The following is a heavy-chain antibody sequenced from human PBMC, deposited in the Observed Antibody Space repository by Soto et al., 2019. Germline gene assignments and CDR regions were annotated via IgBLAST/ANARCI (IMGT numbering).Heavy chain of an antibody. CDR1: GFTFSGST. CDR2: IRSKANDYAT. CDR3: TGGYCTGGTCYSGYFQH. J-gene: IGHJ1*01. D-gene: IGHD2-15*01. Sequence: EVQLVQSGGGLVQPGGSLKLSCAASGFTFSGSTVHWVRQASGEGLQWVGRIRSKANDYATTYIASVKVRFTIFRDDSRNTAYLQMSDLKTEDTAVYYCTGGYCTGGTCYSGYFQHWGQGALVTVFS. V-gene: IGHV3-73*02.